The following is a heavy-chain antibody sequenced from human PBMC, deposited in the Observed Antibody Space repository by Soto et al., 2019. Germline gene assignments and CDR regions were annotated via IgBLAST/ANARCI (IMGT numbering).Heavy chain of an antibody. CDR3: AKDGLKGRQLVHKNWFDP. J-gene: IGHJ5*02. CDR2: ISYDGSNK. Sequence: QVQLVESGGGVVQPGRSLRLSCAASGFTFSSYGMHWVRQAPGKGLEWVAVISYDGSNKYYADSVKGRFTISRDNSKNTLYLQMNSRRAEDTAVYYCAKDGLKGRQLVHKNWFDPWGQGTLVTVSS. V-gene: IGHV3-30*18. D-gene: IGHD6-13*01. CDR1: GFTFSSYG.